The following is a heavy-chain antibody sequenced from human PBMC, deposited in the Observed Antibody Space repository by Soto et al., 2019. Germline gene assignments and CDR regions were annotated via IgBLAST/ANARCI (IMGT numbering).Heavy chain of an antibody. CDR1: GFTFSSYA. CDR3: GRCSSTSCHLGADY. Sequence: AWSLGLSCAASGFTFSSYAMHWVHQAPGKGLEWVALISHDGSNKYYADSVKGRFTISRDNSKNTLYLQMNSLRTEDTSVYYCGRCSSTSCHLGADYWGQGTLVTVSS. J-gene: IGHJ4*02. CDR2: ISHDGSNK. D-gene: IGHD2-2*01. V-gene: IGHV3-30-3*01.